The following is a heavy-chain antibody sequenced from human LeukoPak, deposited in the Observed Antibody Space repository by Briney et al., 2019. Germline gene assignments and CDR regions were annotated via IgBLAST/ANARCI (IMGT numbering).Heavy chain of an antibody. V-gene: IGHV3-23*01. J-gene: IGHJ4*02. CDR3: AMAVIGSGWTLDY. Sequence: GGSLRLSCAGSGFTVSSNYMSWVRQAPGKGLEWVSSISGSGGRTSYADSVQGRFTISRDNSRNTLYLELNSLRAEDAAVYFCAMAVIGSGWTLDYWGQGTLVTVSS. D-gene: IGHD6-19*01. CDR2: ISGSGGRT. CDR1: GFTVSSNY.